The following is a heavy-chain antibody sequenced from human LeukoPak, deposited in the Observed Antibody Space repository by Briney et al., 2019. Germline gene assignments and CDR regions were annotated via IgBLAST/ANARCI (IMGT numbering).Heavy chain of an antibody. Sequence: GGSLRLSCAASGFTFSSYAMSGVRQAPGKGLEWVSGISGSGGSTYYADSVKGRFTIPRDNSKNTVYLQMNSLRADDTAVYYCAKDLGYGGNSGIDYWGQGTLVTVSS. V-gene: IGHV3-23*01. CDR3: AKDLGYGGNSGIDY. J-gene: IGHJ4*02. CDR1: GFTFSSYA. CDR2: ISGSGGST. D-gene: IGHD4-23*01.